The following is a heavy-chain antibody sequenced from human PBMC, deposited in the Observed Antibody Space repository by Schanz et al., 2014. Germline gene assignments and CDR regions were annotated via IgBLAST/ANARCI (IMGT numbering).Heavy chain of an antibody. Sequence: EVQLVESGGGLVQPGRSLRLSCAASGFPFNEYGMLWVRQAPGKGLEWVSSISWNSGSIDYADSVKGRFSISRDNGETSVYLQINSLRVEDTAVYYCARFLARYQYYGVDVWGQGTTVIVSS. CDR3: ARFLARYQYYGVDV. V-gene: IGHV3-9*01. CDR2: ISWNSGSI. D-gene: IGHD3-3*01. J-gene: IGHJ6*02. CDR1: GFPFNEYG.